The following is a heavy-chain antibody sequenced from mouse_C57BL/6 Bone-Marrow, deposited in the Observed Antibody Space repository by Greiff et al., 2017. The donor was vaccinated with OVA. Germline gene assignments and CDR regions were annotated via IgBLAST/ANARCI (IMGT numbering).Heavy chain of an antibody. D-gene: IGHD1-1*01. CDR2: IYPGDGDT. CDR3: ARSLFITTVVASFDY. CDR1: GYTFTSYW. V-gene: IGHV1-82*01. Sequence: QVQLQQPGAELVKPGASVKLSCKASGYTFTSYWMHWVKQRPGRGLEWIGRIYPGDGDTNYNGKFKGKATLTADKSSSTAYMQLSSLTSEDSAVYFCARSLFITTVVASFDYWGQGTTLTVSS. J-gene: IGHJ2*01.